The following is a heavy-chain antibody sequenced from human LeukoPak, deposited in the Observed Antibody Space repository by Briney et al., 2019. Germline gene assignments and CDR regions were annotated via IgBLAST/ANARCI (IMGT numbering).Heavy chain of an antibody. D-gene: IGHD2-2*01. J-gene: IGHJ6*02. Sequence: SETQSLTCTVSGGSISSYYWSWIRQPPGKGLERIGYIYYSGSTNYNPSLKSRVTISVDTSKNQFSLKLSSVTAADTAVYYCARDRDIVVVPAAEYYYYGMDVWGQGTTVTVSS. CDR3: ARDRDIVVVPAAEYYYYGMDV. CDR2: IYYSGST. V-gene: IGHV4-59*01. CDR1: GGSISSYY.